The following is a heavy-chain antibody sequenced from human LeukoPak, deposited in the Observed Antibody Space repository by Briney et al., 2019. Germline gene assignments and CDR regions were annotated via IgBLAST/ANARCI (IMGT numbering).Heavy chain of an antibody. CDR2: INPNSGGT. D-gene: IGHD3-22*01. Sequence: ASVKVSCKASGYTFTGYYMHWVRQAPGQGLEWMGWINPNSGGTGYAQKFQGRVTMTRNTSISTAYMELSSLRSEDTAVYYCARRVYYDSSGYSPNWFDPWGQGTLVTVSS. CDR3: ARRVYYDSSGYSPNWFDP. CDR1: GYTFTGYY. J-gene: IGHJ5*02. V-gene: IGHV1-2*02.